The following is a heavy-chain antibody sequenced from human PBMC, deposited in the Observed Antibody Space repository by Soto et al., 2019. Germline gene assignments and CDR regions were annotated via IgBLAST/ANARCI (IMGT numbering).Heavy chain of an antibody. D-gene: IGHD3-22*01. CDR3: AKDTLDYYDSSGYSEY. V-gene: IGHV3-30*18. CDR2: ISYDGSNK. Sequence: QPGGSLRLSCAASGFTFSSYGMHWVRQAPGKGLEWVAVISYDGSNKYYADSVKGRFTTSRDNSKNTLYLQMNSLRAEDTAVYYCAKDTLDYYDSSGYSEYWGQGTLVTVSS. CDR1: GFTFSSYG. J-gene: IGHJ4*02.